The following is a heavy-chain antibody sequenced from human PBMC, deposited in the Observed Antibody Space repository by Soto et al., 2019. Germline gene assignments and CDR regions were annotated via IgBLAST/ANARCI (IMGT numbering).Heavy chain of an antibody. CDR3: ARVWQDYSGVDY. D-gene: IGHD2-15*01. Sequence: EVQLVESGGGLVQPGGSLRLSCAASGFTFSNYHMNWARQAPGKGMEWVSYITDTSSTTFYADSVRGRFTISRDNAKNSRYLQMNSLRGEDTAVYYCARVWQDYSGVDYCGQGTPVTVSS. J-gene: IGHJ4*02. V-gene: IGHV3-48*01. CDR1: GFTFSNYH. CDR2: ITDTSSTT.